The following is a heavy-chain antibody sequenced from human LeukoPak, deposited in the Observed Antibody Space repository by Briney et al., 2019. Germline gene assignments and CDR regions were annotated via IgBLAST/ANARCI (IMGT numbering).Heavy chain of an antibody. CDR3: ARGVVPASWPSFDY. CDR1: GGSISSYY. V-gene: IGHV4-59*01. CDR2: IYYSGST. J-gene: IGHJ4*02. D-gene: IGHD2-2*01. Sequence: SETLSLTCTVSGGSISSYYWSWIRQPPGKGLEWIGYIYYSGSTNYNPSLKSRVTISVDTSKNQFSLKLSSVTAADTAVYYCARGVVPASWPSFDYWGQGTLVTVSS.